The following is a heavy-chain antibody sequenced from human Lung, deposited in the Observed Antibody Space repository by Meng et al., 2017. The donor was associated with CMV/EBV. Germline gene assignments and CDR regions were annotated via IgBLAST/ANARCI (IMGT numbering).Heavy chain of an antibody. J-gene: IGHJ4*02. Sequence: QVQLQEPGPGLVKPSGTLSLICAVSGDSIITSNWWSWVRQPPGKGLEWIGEIYHSGSTKYNPSIKSRVTISMDKSKNQFSLNLTSVTAADTAVYYCARVKHEFGDYGPFDYWGQGSLVTVSS. CDR2: IYHSGST. CDR3: ARVKHEFGDYGPFDY. V-gene: IGHV4-4*02. D-gene: IGHD4-17*01. CDR1: GDSIITSNW.